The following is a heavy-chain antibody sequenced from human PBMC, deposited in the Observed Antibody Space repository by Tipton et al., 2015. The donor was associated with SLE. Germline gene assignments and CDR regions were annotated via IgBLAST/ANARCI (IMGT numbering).Heavy chain of an antibody. Sequence: TLSLTCAVYGGSFSAYYWSWIRQPPGKGLEWIGEINHSGSTNYNPSLKSRVTISVDTSKNQFSLKLSSVTAADTAVYYCARGGVGGYDYFDHWGQGTLVTVSS. J-gene: IGHJ4*02. CDR3: ARGGVGGYDYFDH. CDR1: GGSFSAYY. V-gene: IGHV4-34*01. CDR2: INHSGST. D-gene: IGHD5-12*01.